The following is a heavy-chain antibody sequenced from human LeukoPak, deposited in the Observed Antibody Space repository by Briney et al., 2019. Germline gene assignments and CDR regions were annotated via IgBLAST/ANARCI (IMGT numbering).Heavy chain of an antibody. CDR1: GFTFSHYS. V-gene: IGHV3-21*01. CDR3: ARVMMGATVTTFHYYCMDV. CDR2: ITSSSSHI. J-gene: IGHJ6*03. Sequence: GGSLRLSCAASGFTFSHYSIDWIRQAPGKGLERVASITSSSSHIYYADSVKGRFTISRDNDKNALYLQMNSLRAEDTAIYYCARVMMGATVTTFHYYCMDVWGVGTTVTVSS. D-gene: IGHD4-11*01.